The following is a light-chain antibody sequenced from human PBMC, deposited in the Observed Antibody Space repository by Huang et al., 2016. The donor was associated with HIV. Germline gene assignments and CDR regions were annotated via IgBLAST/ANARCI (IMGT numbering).Light chain of an antibody. V-gene: IGKV3-15*01. J-gene: IGKJ3*01. CDR2: GAS. CDR1: QSVSSN. Sequence: DIVMTQSPATLSVSPGERATLPCRASQSVSSNLAWYQHKPGQAPRLLIYGASTRATGVTARFRGSGSGTYFTITISSLQSEDFALYYCQQYNMWPPEVTFGPGTKVDVK. CDR3: QQYNMWPPEVT.